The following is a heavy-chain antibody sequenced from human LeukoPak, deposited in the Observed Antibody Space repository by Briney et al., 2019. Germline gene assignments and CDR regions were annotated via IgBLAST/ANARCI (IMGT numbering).Heavy chain of an antibody. Sequence: PGGSLRLSCAASGFTFSNYLMHWVRQTPGKGLVWISRISTDGSFTNYADSVKGRFTISRDNAQNTLYLQMNGLRAEDTAVYYCARDRGLGTGSMVREAYDHWGQGTLVTVSS. J-gene: IGHJ4*02. V-gene: IGHV3-74*01. CDR3: ARDRGLGTGSMVREAYDH. D-gene: IGHD3-10*01. CDR2: ISTDGSFT. CDR1: GFTFSNYL.